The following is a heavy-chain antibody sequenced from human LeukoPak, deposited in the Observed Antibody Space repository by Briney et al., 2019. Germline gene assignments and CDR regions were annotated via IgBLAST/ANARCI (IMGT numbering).Heavy chain of an antibody. CDR2: ISYDGSNK. Sequence: GGSLRLSCAASGFTFSSYGMHWVRQAPGKGLEWVAVISYDGSNKYYADSVKGRFTTSRDNAKNSLYLQMNSLRAEDTAVYYCARDIGKQLVGGWDYWGQGTLVTVSS. CDR1: GFTFSSYG. D-gene: IGHD6-6*01. V-gene: IGHV3-30*03. CDR3: ARDIGKQLVGGWDY. J-gene: IGHJ4*02.